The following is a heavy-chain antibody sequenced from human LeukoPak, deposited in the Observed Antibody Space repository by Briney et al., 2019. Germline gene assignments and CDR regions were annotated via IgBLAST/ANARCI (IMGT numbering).Heavy chain of an antibody. CDR2: IYYSGST. J-gene: IGHJ6*02. CDR1: GGSISSYY. V-gene: IGHV4-59*01. Sequence: KPSETLSLTCTVSGGSISSYYWSWIRQPPGKGLEWIGYIYYSGSTNYNPSLKSRVTISVDTSKNQFSLKLSSVTAADTAVYYCARAPTSSSRYYYYYGMDVWGQGTTVTVSS. D-gene: IGHD6-13*01. CDR3: ARAPTSSSRYYYYYGMDV.